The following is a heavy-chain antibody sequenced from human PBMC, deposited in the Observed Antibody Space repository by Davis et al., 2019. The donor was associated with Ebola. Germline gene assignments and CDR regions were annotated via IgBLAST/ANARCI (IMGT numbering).Heavy chain of an antibody. D-gene: IGHD2-15*01. V-gene: IGHV4-59*01. CDR2: IYYSGST. CDR3: ARAPNPRYCSGSSCLRFDP. Sequence: SETLSLTCTVSGGSISSYYWSWIRQPPGKGLEWIGYIYYSGSTNYNPSLKSRVTISVDTSKNQFSLKLSSVTAADTAVYYCARAPNPRYCSGSSCLRFDPWGQGTLVTVSS. CDR1: GGSISSYY. J-gene: IGHJ5*02.